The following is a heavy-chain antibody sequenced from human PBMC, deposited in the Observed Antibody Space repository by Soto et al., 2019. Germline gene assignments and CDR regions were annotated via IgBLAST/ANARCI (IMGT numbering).Heavy chain of an antibody. CDR2: IIPIFGTA. D-gene: IGHD3-16*01. Sequence: QVQLVQSGAEVKKPGSSVKVSCKASGGTFSRYAISWVRQAPGQGLEWMGGIIPIFGTAHYAQKFQGRVTMTADEATSTADRELSSLRSEDTAVYYWAGGGSGGDYYYGMDVWGQGTTVTVSS. CDR3: AGGGSGGDYYYGMDV. CDR1: GGTFSRYA. V-gene: IGHV1-69*01. J-gene: IGHJ6*02.